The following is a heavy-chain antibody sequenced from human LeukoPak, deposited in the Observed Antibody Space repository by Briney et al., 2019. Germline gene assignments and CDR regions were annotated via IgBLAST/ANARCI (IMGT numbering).Heavy chain of an antibody. J-gene: IGHJ4*02. D-gene: IGHD2-8*02. CDR1: GFTFTNYL. V-gene: IGHV1-46*01. CDR2: IAPSVDTT. CDR3: VREESGGYFDY. Sequence: ASVKVSCKASGFTFTNYLLHWVRQAPGQGLEWVGRIAPSVDTTNYAQKFRDRVTMTRDTSTSTVYMELRSLRSEDTAVYHCVREESGGYFDYWGQGTLVTVSS.